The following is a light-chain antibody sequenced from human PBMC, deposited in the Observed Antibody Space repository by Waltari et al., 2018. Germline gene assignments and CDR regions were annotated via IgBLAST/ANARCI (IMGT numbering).Light chain of an antibody. Sequence: DIQMTQSPSTLSAFVGNRVPITCRASQTINNWLAWYQQKPGKAPKLLIYDVSSLESGVPSRFSGSGSGTEFTLTISSLQPDDFATYYCQQYNSYSYTFGQGTKLEIK. CDR1: QTINNW. CDR3: QQYNSYSYT. V-gene: IGKV1-5*01. CDR2: DVS. J-gene: IGKJ2*01.